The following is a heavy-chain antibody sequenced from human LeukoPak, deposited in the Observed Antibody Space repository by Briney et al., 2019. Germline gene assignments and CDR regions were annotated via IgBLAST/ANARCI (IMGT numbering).Heavy chain of an antibody. Sequence: PGGSLRLSCAASGFTFSSYGMHWVRQAPGKGLEWVAVISYDGSNKYYADSVKGRFTISRDNSKNTLYLQMNSLRAEDTAVYYCAKEFHSGYDNWFDPWGQGTLVTVSS. D-gene: IGHD5-12*01. J-gene: IGHJ5*02. CDR1: GFTFSSYG. V-gene: IGHV3-30*18. CDR3: AKEFHSGYDNWFDP. CDR2: ISYDGSNK.